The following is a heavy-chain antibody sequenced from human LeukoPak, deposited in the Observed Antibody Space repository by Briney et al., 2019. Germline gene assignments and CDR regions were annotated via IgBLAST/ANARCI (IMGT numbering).Heavy chain of an antibody. CDR1: GYTLTELS. V-gene: IGHV1-24*01. CDR2: FDPEDGET. J-gene: IGHJ4*02. CDR3: ATYSGIAAAGPLDY. D-gene: IGHD6-13*01. Sequence: ASVKVSCKVSGYTLTELSMHWVRQAPGKGLEWMGGFDPEDGETIYAQKFQGRVTMTEDTSTDTAYMELSSLRSEDTAVYYCATYSGIAAAGPLDYWGQGTLVTVSS.